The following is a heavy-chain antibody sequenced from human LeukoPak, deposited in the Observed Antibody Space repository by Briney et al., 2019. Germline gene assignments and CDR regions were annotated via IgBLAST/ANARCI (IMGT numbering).Heavy chain of an antibody. V-gene: IGHV4-31*02. Sequence: PSETLSLTCTVSGGSISSGGYYWSWIRQHPGKGLEWIGYIYYSGSTYYNPSLKSRVTISVDTSKNQFSLKLSSVTAADTAVYYCAKEADTIIVLKRYLDYWGQGTLVTVSS. CDR1: GGSISSGGYY. J-gene: IGHJ4*02. D-gene: IGHD3-22*01. CDR2: IYYSGST. CDR3: AKEADTIIVLKRYLDY.